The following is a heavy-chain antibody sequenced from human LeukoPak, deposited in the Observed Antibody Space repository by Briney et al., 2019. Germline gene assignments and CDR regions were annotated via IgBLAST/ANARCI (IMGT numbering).Heavy chain of an antibody. J-gene: IGHJ4*02. CDR1: GFTFDDYT. D-gene: IGHD6-13*01. CDR2: ISWDGGST. Sequence: PGGSLRLSCAASGFTFDDYTMHWVRQAPGKGLEWVSLISWDGGSTYYADSVKGRFTISRDNSKNSLYLQMNSLRAEDTALYYCAKDLAAAGNDANYFDYWAREPWSPSPQ. V-gene: IGHV3-43D*03. CDR3: AKDLAAAGNDANYFDY.